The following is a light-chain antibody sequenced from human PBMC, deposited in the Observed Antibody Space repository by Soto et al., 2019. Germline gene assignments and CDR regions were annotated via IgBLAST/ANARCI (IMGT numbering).Light chain of an antibody. CDR3: SSYAANNNWV. CDR1: SSDVGGYNY. CDR2: EVT. Sequence: QSALTQPPSASGSPGQSVTISCTGTSSDVGGYNYVSWYQQHPGKAPKVMIYEVTKRPSGVPDRFSGSKSGNTASLTVSGLKAEDDADYYCSSYAANNNWVFGGGTKLTVL. V-gene: IGLV2-8*01. J-gene: IGLJ3*02.